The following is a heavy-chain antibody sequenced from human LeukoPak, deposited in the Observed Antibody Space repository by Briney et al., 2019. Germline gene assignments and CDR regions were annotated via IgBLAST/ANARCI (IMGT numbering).Heavy chain of an antibody. CDR3: ARGLTGESGSYWTWFDP. CDR2: INHSGST. CDR1: GGSFSGYY. D-gene: IGHD1-26*01. Sequence: SETLSLTCAVYGGSFSGYYWSWIRQPPGKGLEWIGEINHSGSTNYNPSLKSPVTISVDTSKNQFSLKLSSVTAADTAVYDCARGLTGESGSYWTWFDPWGQGTLVTVSS. V-gene: IGHV4-34*01. J-gene: IGHJ5*02.